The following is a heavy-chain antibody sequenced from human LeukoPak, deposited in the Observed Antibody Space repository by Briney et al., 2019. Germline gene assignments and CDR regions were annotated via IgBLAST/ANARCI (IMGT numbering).Heavy chain of an antibody. J-gene: IGHJ3*02. D-gene: IGHD2-15*01. CDR1: GFTFSSYG. CDR3: ARPRLEYCSGGSCFDAFDI. V-gene: IGHV3-23*01. CDR2: ISGSGGST. Sequence: PGGTLRLSCAASGFTFSSYGMSWVRQAPGKGLEWVSAISGSGGSTYYADSVKGRFTISRDNSKNTLYLQMNSLRAEDTAVYYCARPRLEYCSGGSCFDAFDIWGQGTMVTVSS.